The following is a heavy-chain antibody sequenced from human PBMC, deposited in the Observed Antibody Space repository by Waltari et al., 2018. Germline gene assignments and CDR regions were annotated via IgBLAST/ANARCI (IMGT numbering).Heavy chain of an antibody. Sequence: QVQLQESGPGLVKPSENLSLTCTVSGYSISSGYYWGWIRQPPGKGLEWIGSIYHSGSTYYNPSLKSRVTISVDTSKNQFSLKLSSVTAADTAVYYCARDGLTGYYAGPFDYWGQGTLVTVSS. J-gene: IGHJ4*02. CDR1: GYSISSGYY. CDR2: IYHSGST. CDR3: ARDGLTGYYAGPFDY. D-gene: IGHD3-9*01. V-gene: IGHV4-38-2*02.